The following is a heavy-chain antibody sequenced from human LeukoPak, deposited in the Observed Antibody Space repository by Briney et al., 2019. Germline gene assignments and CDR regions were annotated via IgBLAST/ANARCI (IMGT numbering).Heavy chain of an antibody. CDR2: FDPEDGET. D-gene: IGHD2-15*01. V-gene: IGHV1-24*01. J-gene: IGHJ4*02. CDR3: ATDLLLGVVAAIPRTGY. CDR1: GYTFTGYY. Sequence: GASVKVSCEASGYTFTGYYMHWVRQAPGKGPEWMGGFDPEDGETIYAQKFPGRVTMTEDTSTDTAYMELSSLRYEDTAVYYCATDLLLGVVAAIPRTGYWGQGTLVTVSS.